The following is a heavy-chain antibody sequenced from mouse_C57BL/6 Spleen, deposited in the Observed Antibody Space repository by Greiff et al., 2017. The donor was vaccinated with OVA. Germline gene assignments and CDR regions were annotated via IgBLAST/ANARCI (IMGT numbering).Heavy chain of an antibody. CDR2: ISDGGSYT. Sequence: EVQLVESGGGLVKPGGSLKLSCAASGFTFSSYAMSWVRQTPEKRLEWVATISDGGSYTYYPDNVKGRFTISRDNAKNNLYLQMSHLKSEDTAMYYCAREGSTMTPWFAYWGQGTLVTVSA. J-gene: IGHJ3*01. V-gene: IGHV5-4*01. CDR3: AREGSTMTPWFAY. CDR1: GFTFSSYA. D-gene: IGHD2-4*01.